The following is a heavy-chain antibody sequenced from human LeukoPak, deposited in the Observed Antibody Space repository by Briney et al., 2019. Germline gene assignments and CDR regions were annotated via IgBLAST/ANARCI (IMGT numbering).Heavy chain of an antibody. V-gene: IGHV3-23*01. J-gene: IGHJ6*02. CDR2: ISGSGGST. Sequence: PGGSLRLSCAASGFTFGTYAMSWVRQAPGKGLEWVSVISGSGGSTYYADSVKGRFAISRDNSKNTLDLQMNSLRAEDTAIYYCAKSFHSSGWFYYYGMDVWGQGTTVTVSS. CDR3: AKSFHSSGWFYYYGMDV. CDR1: GFTFGTYA. D-gene: IGHD6-19*01.